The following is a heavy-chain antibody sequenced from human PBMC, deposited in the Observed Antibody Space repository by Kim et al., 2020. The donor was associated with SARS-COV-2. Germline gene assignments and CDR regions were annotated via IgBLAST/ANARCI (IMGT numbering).Heavy chain of an antibody. D-gene: IGHD2-15*01. Sequence: YADSVKGRFTISRDNSKNTLYLQMNSLRAEDTAVYYCAKDRRAAVDAFDIWGQGTMVTVSS. V-gene: IGHV3-23*01. J-gene: IGHJ3*02. CDR3: AKDRRAAVDAFDI.